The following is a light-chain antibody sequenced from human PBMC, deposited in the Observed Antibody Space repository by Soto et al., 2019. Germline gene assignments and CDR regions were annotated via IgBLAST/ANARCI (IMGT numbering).Light chain of an antibody. CDR1: QSISSW. V-gene: IGKV1-5*01. Sequence: QMTQSPSILSASVGAKVNITCRASQSISSWLAWYQQKPGKAPKLLIYEASSMESGVPSRFSGSRAGTEFSLTIISLQPADFATYYCQQYKSYAPWTFGQGTKVDI. J-gene: IGKJ1*01. CDR2: EAS. CDR3: QQYKSYAPWT.